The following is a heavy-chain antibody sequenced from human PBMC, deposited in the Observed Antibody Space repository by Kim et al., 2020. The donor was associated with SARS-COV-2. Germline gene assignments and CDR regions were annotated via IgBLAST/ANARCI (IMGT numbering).Heavy chain of an antibody. J-gene: IGHJ3*01. CDR3: AKSTVILWFGQFRNDAF. V-gene: IGHV3-30*18. D-gene: IGHD3-10*01. CDR2: ISYEGSKK. CDR1: GFNFNNFG. Sequence: GGSLRLSCAASGFNFNNFGFHWVRQAPGKGLEWVAVISYEGSKKKYADSLKGRFIISRDYSKNTVYLELTSLTPEDTAVYYFAKSTVILWFGQFRNDAF.